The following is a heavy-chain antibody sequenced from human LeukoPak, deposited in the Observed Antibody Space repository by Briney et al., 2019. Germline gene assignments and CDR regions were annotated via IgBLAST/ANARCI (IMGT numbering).Heavy chain of an antibody. J-gene: IGHJ4*02. CDR1: GFTFSSYA. Sequence: PGGSLRLSCAASGFTFSSYAMHWVRQAPGKGLEWVAVISYDGSNKYYADSVKGRFTISRDNSKNTLYLQMNSLRAEDTAVYYCARVPIYSYGYGYWGQGTLITVSS. CDR3: ARVPIYSYGYGY. V-gene: IGHV3-30*04. CDR2: ISYDGSNK. D-gene: IGHD5-18*01.